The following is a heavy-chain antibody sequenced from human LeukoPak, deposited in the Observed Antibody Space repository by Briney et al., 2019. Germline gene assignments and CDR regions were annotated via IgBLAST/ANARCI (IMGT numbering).Heavy chain of an antibody. Sequence: GGPLRLSCAASGFTFSSFAMSGVPQAPGKARECVSTNSGSGGSTYYADSVKGRLTICRDNSKNTLYLQIYGLRAQDTAVYYCGKEPARPGGSRYFDYWGQGTLVTVSS. J-gene: IGHJ4*02. V-gene: IGHV3-23*01. CDR1: GFTFSSFA. CDR3: GKEPARPGGSRYFDY. CDR2: NSGSGGST. D-gene: IGHD2-15*01.